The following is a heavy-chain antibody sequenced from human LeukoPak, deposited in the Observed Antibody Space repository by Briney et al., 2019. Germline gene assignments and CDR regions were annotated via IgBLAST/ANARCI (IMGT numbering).Heavy chain of an antibody. CDR1: GYTFTSYD. V-gene: IGHV1-8*01. J-gene: IGHJ4*02. D-gene: IGHD3-22*01. CDR2: MNPNSGNT. CDR3: AREDYYDSSGYYYSFRY. Sequence: ASVKVSCKASGYTFTSYDINWVRQATGQGLEWMGWMNPNSGNTGYAQKFQGRVTMTRNTSISTAYMELSSLRSEDTAVYYCAREDYYDSSGYYYSFRYWGQGTLVTVSS.